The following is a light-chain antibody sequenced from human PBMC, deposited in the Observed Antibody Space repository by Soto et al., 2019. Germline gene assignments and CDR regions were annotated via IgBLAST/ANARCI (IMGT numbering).Light chain of an antibody. J-gene: IGLJ2*01. Sequence: QSVLTQPASVSGSPGQSITISCTGTSSDVGGYNYVSWYQQYPGKAPKLMIYDVSNRPSGVSNRFSGSNSGNTASLTISGLQAEDEADYYCSSYTSSTTLVFGGGTKLTVL. CDR3: SSYTSSTTLV. V-gene: IGLV2-14*03. CDR1: SSDVGGYNY. CDR2: DVS.